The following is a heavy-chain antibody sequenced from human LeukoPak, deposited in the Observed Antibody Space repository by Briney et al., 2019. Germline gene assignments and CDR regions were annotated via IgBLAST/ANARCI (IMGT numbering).Heavy chain of an antibody. V-gene: IGHV3-11*01. Sequence: GGSLRLSCAASGFTFSDYYMSWIRQAPGKGLEWVSYISNSGITISYADSVKGRLTISRDNAKNSVYLQMSSLRAEDTAVYYCARSYFSDSSGWGYWGQGTLVTVSS. CDR2: ISNSGITI. CDR1: GFTFSDYY. CDR3: ARSYFSDSSGWGY. J-gene: IGHJ4*02. D-gene: IGHD3-22*01.